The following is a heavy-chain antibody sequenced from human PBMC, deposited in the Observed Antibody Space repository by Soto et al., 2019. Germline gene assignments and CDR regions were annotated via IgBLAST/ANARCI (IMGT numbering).Heavy chain of an antibody. CDR2: IWYDGSNK. V-gene: IGHV3-33*01. D-gene: IGHD3-3*01. CDR1: GFTFSSYG. Sequence: QVQLVESGGGVVQPGRSLRLSCAASGFTFSSYGMHWVRQAPGKGLEWVAVIWYDGSNKYYADSVKGRFTISRDNSKNTXSLQMNSLRAEDTAVYYCARDCRFFGGNSIHALPDYWGQGTLVTVSS. J-gene: IGHJ4*02. CDR3: ARDCRFFGGNSIHALPDY.